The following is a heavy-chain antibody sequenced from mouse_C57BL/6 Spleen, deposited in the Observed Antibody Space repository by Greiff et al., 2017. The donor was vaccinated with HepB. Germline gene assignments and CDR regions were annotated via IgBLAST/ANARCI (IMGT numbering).Heavy chain of an antibody. CDR3: AVYYSNYGYFDV. V-gene: IGHV2-2*01. Sequence: QVQLKESGPGLVQPSQSLSITCTVSGFSLTSYGVHWVRQSPGKGLEWLGMIWSGGSTDYNAAFISRLSISKDNSKSQVFFKMNSLQADDTAIYYCAVYYSNYGYFDVWGTVTTVTVSS. J-gene: IGHJ1*03. D-gene: IGHD2-5*01. CDR1: GFSLTSYG. CDR2: IWSGGST.